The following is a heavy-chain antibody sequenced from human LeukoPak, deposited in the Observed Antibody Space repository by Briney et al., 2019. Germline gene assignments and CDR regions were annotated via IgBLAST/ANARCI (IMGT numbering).Heavy chain of an antibody. D-gene: IGHD1-26*01. J-gene: IGHJ4*02. CDR2: IYPGDSDA. V-gene: IGHV5-51*01. Sequence: LAASLMISCKGSGYSFTSYWIGWVRQMPGKGLKWMWIIYPGDSDARYSPSFQGQVTISADKSISTAYLQWSSLKASDTAMYYCARRRDLYSGSYYPFDYWGQGTLVTVSS. CDR1: GYSFTSYW. CDR3: ARRRDLYSGSYYPFDY.